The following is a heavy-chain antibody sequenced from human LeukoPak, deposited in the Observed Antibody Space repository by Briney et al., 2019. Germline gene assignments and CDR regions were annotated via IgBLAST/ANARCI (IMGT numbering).Heavy chain of an antibody. CDR3: ARAGRNSSGYFFASVPSWFDP. J-gene: IGHJ5*02. Sequence: GSLRLSCAASGFTFSSYSMNWVRQAPGKGLEWIGYIYYSGSTNYNPSLKSRVTISVDTSKNQFSLKLSSVTAADTAVYYCARAGRNSSGYFFASVPSWFDPWGQGTLVTVSS. CDR2: IYYSGST. D-gene: IGHD3-22*01. CDR1: GFTFSSYS. V-gene: IGHV4-59*01.